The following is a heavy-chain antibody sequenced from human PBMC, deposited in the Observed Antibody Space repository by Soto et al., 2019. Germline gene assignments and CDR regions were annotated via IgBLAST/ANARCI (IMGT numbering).Heavy chain of an antibody. Sequence: SETLSLTCPVSGGSISSYYWSWIRQPAGKGLEWIGRIYTSGSTNYNPSLKSRVTMSVDTSKNQFSLKLSSVTAADTAVYYCGRDGQQGATPGGYYYGMDVWGQGTTVTVSS. V-gene: IGHV4-4*07. J-gene: IGHJ6*02. CDR3: GRDGQQGATPGGYYYGMDV. CDR2: IYTSGST. CDR1: GGSISSYY. D-gene: IGHD1-26*01.